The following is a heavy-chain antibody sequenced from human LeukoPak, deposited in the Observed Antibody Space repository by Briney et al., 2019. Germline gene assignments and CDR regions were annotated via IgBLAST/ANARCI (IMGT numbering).Heavy chain of an antibody. CDR1: GYTFTGYY. V-gene: IGHV1-2*02. D-gene: IGHD5-18*01. Sequence: WASVKVSCEASGYTFTGYYMHWVRQAPGQGLEWMGWISPNSGGTNYAQKFQGRVTMTRDTSISTAYMELSRLRSDDTAVYYCARGFRGYSYGPRGYFDYWGQGTLVTVSS. CDR2: ISPNSGGT. J-gene: IGHJ4*02. CDR3: ARGFRGYSYGPRGYFDY.